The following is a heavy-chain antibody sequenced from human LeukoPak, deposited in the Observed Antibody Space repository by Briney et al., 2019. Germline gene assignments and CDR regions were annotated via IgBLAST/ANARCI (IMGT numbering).Heavy chain of an antibody. CDR3: VRAYHPGGWFDP. J-gene: IGHJ5*02. D-gene: IGHD2-21*01. Sequence: GGSLRLSCAASGFTLSTYNMNWVRQAPGKGLEWVASINEDGSEIHYVDSVKGRFTISRDNAKDSLYLQMNSLTAEDTAMYYCVRAYHPGGWFDPWGQGTLVTVSS. CDR1: GFTLSTYN. CDR2: INEDGSEI. V-gene: IGHV3-7*04.